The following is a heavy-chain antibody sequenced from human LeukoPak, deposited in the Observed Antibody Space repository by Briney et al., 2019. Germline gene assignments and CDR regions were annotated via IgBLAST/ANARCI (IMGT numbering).Heavy chain of an antibody. CDR2: IYYGGST. V-gene: IGHV4-39*07. J-gene: IGHJ5*02. Sequence: SETLSLTCTVSGGSISRTGSNYWGWIRQPPGKGLEWIGSIYYGGSTYYNPSLRSRVTKSIDTSKNQFSLKLSSVTAADTAVYYCARGPDSGYYPNWFDPWGQGTLVTVSS. D-gene: IGHD3-22*01. CDR3: ARGPDSGYYPNWFDP. CDR1: GGSISRTGSNY.